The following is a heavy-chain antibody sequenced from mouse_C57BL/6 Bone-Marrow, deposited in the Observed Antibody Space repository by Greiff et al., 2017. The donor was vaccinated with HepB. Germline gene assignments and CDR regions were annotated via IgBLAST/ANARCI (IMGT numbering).Heavy chain of an antibody. D-gene: IGHD2-3*01. CDR1: EYEFPSHD. J-gene: IGHJ3*01. V-gene: IGHV5-2*01. CDR3: ARQIHDGYWAWFAY. Sequence: EVNVVESGGGLVQPGESLKLSCESNEYEFPSHDMSWVRKTPEKRLELVAAINSDGGSTYYPDTMERRFIISRDNTKKTLYLQMSSLRSEDTALYYCARQIHDGYWAWFAYWGQGTLVTVSA. CDR2: INSDGGST.